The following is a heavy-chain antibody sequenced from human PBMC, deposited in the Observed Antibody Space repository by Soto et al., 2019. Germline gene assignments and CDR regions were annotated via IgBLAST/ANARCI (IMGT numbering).Heavy chain of an antibody. Sequence: QVQLVQSGAEVKKPGSSVKVSCKASGGTFSSYAISWVRQAPGQGLEWMGGIIPIFGTANYAQKFQGRVTITGDESTSTAYMELSSLRSEDTAVYYCARDQGVDKAMEMSNYYYYYGMDVWGQGTTVTVSS. CDR2: IIPIFGTA. D-gene: IGHD5-18*01. J-gene: IGHJ6*02. CDR3: ARDQGVDKAMEMSNYYYYYGMDV. CDR1: GGTFSSYA. V-gene: IGHV1-69*01.